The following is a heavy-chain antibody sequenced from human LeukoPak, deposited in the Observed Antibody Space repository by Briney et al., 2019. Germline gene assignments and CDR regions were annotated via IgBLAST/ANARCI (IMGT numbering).Heavy chain of an antibody. V-gene: IGHV4-39*07. J-gene: IGHJ5*02. CDR2: IYSSGST. Sequence: SETLSLSCTVSGGSISSISYYWGWIRQPPGKGLEWIGSIYSSGSTNYNPSLKSRVTISVDTSKNQFSLKLSSVTAADTAVYYCARSAYLVKSIAAFNWFDPWGQGTLVTVSS. D-gene: IGHD6-6*01. CDR3: ARSAYLVKSIAAFNWFDP. CDR1: GGSISSISYY.